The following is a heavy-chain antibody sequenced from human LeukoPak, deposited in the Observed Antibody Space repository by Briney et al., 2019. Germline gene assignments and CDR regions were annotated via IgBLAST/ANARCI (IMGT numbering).Heavy chain of an antibody. V-gene: IGHV3-48*02. Sequence: GGSLRLSCAAPGFILSGYSMNWVRQAPGKGLEWVSYISSTGSATYYADSVKGRFTISRDNAKNSLYLQMNGLRDEDTAAYYCATVRGGYYLDYWGQGTLVTVSS. D-gene: IGHD3-22*01. CDR1: GFILSGYS. CDR2: ISSTGSAT. J-gene: IGHJ4*02. CDR3: ATVRGGYYLDY.